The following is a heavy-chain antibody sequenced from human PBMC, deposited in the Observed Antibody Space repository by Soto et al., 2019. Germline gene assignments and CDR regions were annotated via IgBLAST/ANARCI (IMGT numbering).Heavy chain of an antibody. CDR1: GFTFSSYG. J-gene: IGHJ3*02. Sequence: GGSLRLSCAASGFTFSSYGMSWVRQAPGKGLEWVSAISGSGGSTYYADSVKGRFTISRDNSKNTLYLQMNSLRAEDTAVYYCAKGVDYDYIWGSYRSDAFDIWGQGTMVTVSS. V-gene: IGHV3-23*01. CDR2: ISGSGGST. D-gene: IGHD3-16*02. CDR3: AKGVDYDYIWGSYRSDAFDI.